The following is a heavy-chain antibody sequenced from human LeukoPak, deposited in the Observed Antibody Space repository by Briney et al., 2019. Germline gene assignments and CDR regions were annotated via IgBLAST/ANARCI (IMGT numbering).Heavy chain of an antibody. CDR2: IDTDGSSA. V-gene: IGHV3-74*01. CDR1: GFTFSDYW. CDR3: ASALTTVTPHFHY. Sequence: GGSLRLSCAASGFTFSDYWMHWVRQAPGKGLVWVSRIDTDGSSATYADSVKGRFTISRDNAKNPVYLQMNSLRVEDTGVYYCASALTTVTPHFHYWGQGTLVTVSS. J-gene: IGHJ4*02. D-gene: IGHD4-17*01.